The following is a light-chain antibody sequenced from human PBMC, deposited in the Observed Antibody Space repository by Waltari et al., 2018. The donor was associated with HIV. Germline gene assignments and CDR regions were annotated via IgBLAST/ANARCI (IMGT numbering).Light chain of an antibody. CDR3: QHYDNLIT. J-gene: IGKJ5*01. CDR2: DAS. Sequence: DIQMTQSPSPLSASVGERVTITCQASQDISNYLNWYQQKPGKAPNHLIYDASNLETGVPSRFSGSGSGTDFTFAISSLQPEDIATYYGQHYDNLITFGQGTLLEIK. V-gene: IGKV1-33*01. CDR1: QDISNY.